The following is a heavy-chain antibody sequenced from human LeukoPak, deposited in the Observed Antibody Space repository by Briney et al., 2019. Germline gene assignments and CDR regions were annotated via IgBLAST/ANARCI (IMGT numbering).Heavy chain of an antibody. V-gene: IGHV3-33*01. CDR3: ARVATSSLDY. Sequence: PGGSLRLSCAASGFTFSSYGMHWVRQAPGKGLEWVALIWYDGSKNYYGESVKGRFTISRDNVQNTLHLQMNSLRAEDTAVYYCARVATSSLDYWGQGTLVTVS. CDR2: IWYDGSKN. D-gene: IGHD2-2*01. J-gene: IGHJ4*02. CDR1: GFTFSSYG.